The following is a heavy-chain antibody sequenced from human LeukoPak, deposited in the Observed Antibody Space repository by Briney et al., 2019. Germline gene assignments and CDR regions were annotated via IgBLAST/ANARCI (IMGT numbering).Heavy chain of an antibody. CDR3: ARQLGILIVVVPAALSWFDP. Sequence: SQTLSLTCAVSGGSISSGSYSWSWIRQPPGKGLEWIGSIYYSGSTYYNPSLKSRVTISVDTSKNQFSLKLSSVTAADTAVHYCARQLGILIVVVPAALSWFDPWGQGTLVTVSS. CDR1: GGSISSGSYS. CDR2: IYYSGST. D-gene: IGHD2-2*01. V-gene: IGHV4-30-2*03. J-gene: IGHJ5*02.